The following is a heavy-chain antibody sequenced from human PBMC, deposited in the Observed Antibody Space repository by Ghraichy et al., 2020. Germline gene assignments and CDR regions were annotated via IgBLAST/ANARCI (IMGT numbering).Heavy chain of an antibody. J-gene: IGHJ6*02. Sequence: GGSLRLSCAASGFTFSDYYMSWIRQAPGKGLEWVSYISSSGSTIYYADSVKGRFTISRDNAKNSLYLQMNSLIAEDTAVYYCARDYYSGYSYGYDYYYGMDVWGQGTTVTVSS. CDR1: GFTFSDYY. D-gene: IGHD5-18*01. CDR3: ARDYYSGYSYGYDYYYGMDV. CDR2: ISSSGSTI. V-gene: IGHV3-11*01.